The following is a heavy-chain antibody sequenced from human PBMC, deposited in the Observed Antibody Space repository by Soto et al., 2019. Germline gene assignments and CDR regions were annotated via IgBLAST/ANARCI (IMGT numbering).Heavy chain of an antibody. J-gene: IGHJ4*02. CDR2: IDTGTRHV. Sequence: PRGSLRLSCAASGFTFSSSDMNWVRQAPGKGLEWVSSIDTGTRHVYYADSVRGRFTISRDDAKNSLYLQMNSLRVEDTALYYCARRTVTTYHYFDYWGQGTLVTVSS. CDR1: GFTFSSSD. CDR3: ARRTVTTYHYFDY. D-gene: IGHD4-17*01. V-gene: IGHV3-21*01.